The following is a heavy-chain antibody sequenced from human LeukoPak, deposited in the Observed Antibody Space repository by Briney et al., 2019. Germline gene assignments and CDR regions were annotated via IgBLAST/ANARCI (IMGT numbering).Heavy chain of an antibody. Sequence: GGSLRLSCAASGFTFSSYDIHWVRQATGKGLEWVSGIGTAGEIYYPGSVKGRFTISRDNAKNSLYLQMNSLRAEDTAVYYCARDSSSWHYYYYYYMDVWGKGTTVTVSS. CDR1: GFTFSSYD. CDR2: IGTAGEI. J-gene: IGHJ6*03. V-gene: IGHV3-13*01. D-gene: IGHD6-13*01. CDR3: ARDSSSWHYYYYYYMDV.